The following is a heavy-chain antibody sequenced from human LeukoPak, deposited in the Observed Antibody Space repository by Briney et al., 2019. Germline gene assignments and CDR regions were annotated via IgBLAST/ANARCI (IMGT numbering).Heavy chain of an antibody. Sequence: GGSLRLSCAVSGFTVSSSYMTWVRQAPGKGLEWVSVIFNGGSTYYADSVKGRFTISTDNSKNTVYLQMNSLRAEDTAIYYCARGLYASGTYYNFFDYWAQGILVTVSS. J-gene: IGHJ4*02. CDR3: ARGLYASGTYYNFFDY. V-gene: IGHV3-66*01. CDR1: GFTVSSSY. D-gene: IGHD3-10*01. CDR2: IFNGGST.